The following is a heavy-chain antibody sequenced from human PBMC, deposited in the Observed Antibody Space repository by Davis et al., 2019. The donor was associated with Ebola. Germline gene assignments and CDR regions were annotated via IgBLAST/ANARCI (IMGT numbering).Heavy chain of an antibody. D-gene: IGHD2-8*02. CDR3: ASLRRTITGMDDAFDI. Sequence: GESLKISCKDSGNSFSSHWISWVRQMPGKGLEWMGRIDPSDSYTNYSPSFQGHVTISADKSIKTAFLQWSSLKASDTAMYYCASLRRTITGMDDAFDIWGQGTMVTVSS. J-gene: IGHJ3*02. V-gene: IGHV5-10-1*01. CDR1: GNSFSSHW. CDR2: IDPSDSYT.